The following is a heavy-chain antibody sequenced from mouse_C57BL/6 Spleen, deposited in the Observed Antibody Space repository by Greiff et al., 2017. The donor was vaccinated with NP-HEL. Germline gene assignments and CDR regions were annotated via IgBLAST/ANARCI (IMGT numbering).Heavy chain of an antibody. J-gene: IGHJ3*01. D-gene: IGHD1-1*01. V-gene: IGHV1-18*01. CDR1: GYTFTDYN. CDR2: INPNNGGT. Sequence: VQLQQSGPELVKPGASVKIPCKASGYTFTDYNMDWVKQSHGKSLEWIGDINPNNGGTIYNQKFKGKATLTVDKSSSTAYMERRSLTSEDTAVYYCARPLYYGSSLAYWGQGTLVTVSA. CDR3: ARPLYYGSSLAY.